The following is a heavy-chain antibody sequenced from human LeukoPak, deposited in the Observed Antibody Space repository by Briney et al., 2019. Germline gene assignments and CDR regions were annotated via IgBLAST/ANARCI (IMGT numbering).Heavy chain of an antibody. Sequence: GGSLRLSCAASGFTFSNYGMHWVRQAPGKGLEWVAVIWHGGSNKYYTDSVKGRFTISRDNAKNKLYLQMNSLRAEDTAVYYCARDGFCSSSSCYPLNWFDPWGQGTLVTVSS. V-gene: IGHV3-33*01. J-gene: IGHJ5*02. CDR2: IWHGGSNK. D-gene: IGHD2-2*03. CDR1: GFTFSNYG. CDR3: ARDGFCSSSSCYPLNWFDP.